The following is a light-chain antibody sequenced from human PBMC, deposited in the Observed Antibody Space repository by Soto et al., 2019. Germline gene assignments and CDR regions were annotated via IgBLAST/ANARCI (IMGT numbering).Light chain of an antibody. J-gene: IGKJ2*01. CDR3: QQYHSIPFT. Sequence: DFVMTQAPDSLAVSLGERATINCKSSQSVLYNSNNKNHLGWFQQKPGHPPKLLIYGASFRPSGVPDRFSGSGSGTDFTLTISSLQAEDVAVYYCQQYHSIPFTFGQGTKVDIK. CDR1: QSVLYNSNNKNH. CDR2: GAS. V-gene: IGKV4-1*01.